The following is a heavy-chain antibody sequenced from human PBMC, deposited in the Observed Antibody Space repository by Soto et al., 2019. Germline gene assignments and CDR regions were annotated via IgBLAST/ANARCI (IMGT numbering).Heavy chain of an antibody. CDR3: ASNEPLGSGAADFDY. Sequence: QITLKESGPTLVKPTQTLTLTCTFSGFSLSTSGVGVGWIRQPPGKALEWLALIYWDDDKRYSPSLKSRLTITQDTSKNQVVLTMTNMDPVDTATYYCASNEPLGSGAADFDYWGQGTLVTVSS. CDR2: IYWDDDK. CDR1: GFSLSTSGVG. J-gene: IGHJ4*02. V-gene: IGHV2-5*02. D-gene: IGHD6-25*01.